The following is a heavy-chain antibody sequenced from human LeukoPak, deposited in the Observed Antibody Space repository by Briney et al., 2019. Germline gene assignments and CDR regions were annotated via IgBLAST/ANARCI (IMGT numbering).Heavy chain of an antibody. Sequence: PEGSLRLSCAASEFTVSQNYMSWVRQAPGRGLEWVSLIYADGSTHYADSVKGRFTVSRGNSKNTVYLQMNGLRPEDTAVYYCARDRAGTQAWVEFDPWGQGTLVTVSS. CDR2: IYADGST. CDR1: EFTVSQNY. CDR3: ARDRAGTQAWVEFDP. V-gene: IGHV3-66*01. D-gene: IGHD3-10*01. J-gene: IGHJ5*02.